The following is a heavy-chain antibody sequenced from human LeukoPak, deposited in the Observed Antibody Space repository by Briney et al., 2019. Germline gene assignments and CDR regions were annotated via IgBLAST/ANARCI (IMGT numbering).Heavy chain of an antibody. J-gene: IGHJ4*02. CDR3: ARVGGYSGYDLDY. CDR1: GFTFSSYA. V-gene: IGHV3-64*01. Sequence: GRSLRLSCAASGFTFSSYAMRWVRQAPGKGLEYVSAISSNGGSTYYANSVKGRFTISRDNSKNTLYLQMGSLRAEDMAVYYGARVGGYSGYDLDYWGQGTLVAVPS. D-gene: IGHD5-12*01. CDR2: ISSNGGST.